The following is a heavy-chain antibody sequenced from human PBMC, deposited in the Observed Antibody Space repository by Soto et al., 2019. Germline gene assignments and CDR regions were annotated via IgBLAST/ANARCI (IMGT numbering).Heavy chain of an antibody. CDR1: GGSFSGYY. CDR2: INHSGSS. Sequence: QVQLQQWGAGLLKPPETLSLTCAVYGGSFSGYYWSWIRQPPGKGLEWIGEINHSGSSNYNPSLKSRVTISVDTSKNQFSLNLRSVTAADTAVYYCARGITMIAPDKYYLDSWGQGNLVTVSS. J-gene: IGHJ4*02. V-gene: IGHV4-34*01. CDR3: ARGITMIAPDKYYLDS. D-gene: IGHD3-22*01.